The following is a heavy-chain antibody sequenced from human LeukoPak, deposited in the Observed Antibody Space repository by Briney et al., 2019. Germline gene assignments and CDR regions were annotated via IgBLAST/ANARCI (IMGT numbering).Heavy chain of an antibody. Sequence: SETLSLTCTVSGGSISSYYWSWIRQPPGKGLEWIGYIYYSGSTNYNPSLKSRVTISVDTSKNQSSLKLSSVTAADTAVYYCARLGYGSGSYLPYYFDYWGQGTLVTVSS. V-gene: IGHV4-59*08. CDR1: GGSISSYY. J-gene: IGHJ4*02. CDR2: IYYSGST. CDR3: ARLGYGSGSYLPYYFDY. D-gene: IGHD3-10*01.